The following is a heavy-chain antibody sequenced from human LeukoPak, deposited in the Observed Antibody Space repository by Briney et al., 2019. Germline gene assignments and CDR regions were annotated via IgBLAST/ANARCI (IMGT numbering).Heavy chain of an antibody. CDR1: GFTFSSYG. V-gene: IGHV3-30*02. J-gene: IGHJ4*02. D-gene: IGHD3-22*01. CDR2: IRYDGSNK. Sequence: GGSLRLSCAASGFTFSSYGMEWVRQAPGKGLEWVAFIRYDGSNKYYAESVKGRFTISRDNSKNTLYLQMNSLRAEDTAVYYCAKVGVYYDSSGYSDYWGQGTLVTVSS. CDR3: AKVGVYYDSSGYSDY.